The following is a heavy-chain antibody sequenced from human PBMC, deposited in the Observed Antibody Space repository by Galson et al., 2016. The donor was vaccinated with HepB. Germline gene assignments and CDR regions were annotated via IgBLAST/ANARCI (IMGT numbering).Heavy chain of an antibody. V-gene: IGHV3-74*01. Sequence: SLRLSCAASGFPFNTYWMHWVRQAPGKGLVWVSRINSDGSSTNYADSVKGRFTISRDNAKNTLYLQMNSLRAEDTAVYYCARGARYGGFFDFWGQGTLVTVSS. CDR3: ARGARYGGFFDF. J-gene: IGHJ4*02. D-gene: IGHD5-12*01. CDR1: GFPFNTYW. CDR2: INSDGSST.